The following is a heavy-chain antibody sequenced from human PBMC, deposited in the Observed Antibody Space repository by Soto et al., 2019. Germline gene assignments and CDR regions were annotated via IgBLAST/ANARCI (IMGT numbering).Heavy chain of an antibody. Sequence: TLSLTCTVSTESMSSGGYFWVWIRQHPGKGLEWIGHISSSGSANPNPSLKSRVSMSVDSSNNQFSLKLTSVTVADTAVYYCARGGGYTASGGNCGFWFDPWGQGTLVTVSS. D-gene: IGHD5-12*01. CDR1: TESMSSGGYF. CDR3: ARGGGYTASGGNCGFWFDP. CDR2: ISSSGSA. V-gene: IGHV4-31*03. J-gene: IGHJ5*02.